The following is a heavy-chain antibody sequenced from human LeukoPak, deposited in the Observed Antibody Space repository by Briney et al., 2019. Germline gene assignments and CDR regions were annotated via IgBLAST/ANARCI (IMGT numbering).Heavy chain of an antibody. V-gene: IGHV3-9*01. CDR3: AKERYCSGGGCYGPDAFDI. D-gene: IGHD2-15*01. J-gene: IGHJ3*02. Sequence: PGGSLRLSCAASGFTFDDYAMHWVRQAPGKGLEWVSGISWNSGSIGYADSVKGRFTISRDNAKNSLYLQMNSLRAEDTALYYCAKERYCSGGGCYGPDAFDIWGQGTMVTVSS. CDR1: GFTFDDYA. CDR2: ISWNSGSI.